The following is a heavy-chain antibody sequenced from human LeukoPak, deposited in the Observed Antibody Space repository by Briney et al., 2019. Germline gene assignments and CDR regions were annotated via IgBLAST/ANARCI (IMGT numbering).Heavy chain of an antibody. V-gene: IGHV3-15*01. D-gene: IGHD1-26*01. J-gene: IGHJ4*02. Sequence: GGSPRLSCAASGFTFSNAWMSWVRQAPGKGLEWVGRIKSKTDGGTTDYAAPVKGRFTISRDDSKNTLYLQMNSLKTEDTAVYYCTTDYSGSYPSLDYWGQGTLVTVSS. CDR1: GFTFSNAW. CDR3: TTDYSGSYPSLDY. CDR2: IKSKTDGGTT.